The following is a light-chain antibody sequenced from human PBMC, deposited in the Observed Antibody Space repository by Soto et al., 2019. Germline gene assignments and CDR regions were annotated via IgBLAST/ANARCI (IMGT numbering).Light chain of an antibody. V-gene: IGKV3-15*01. J-gene: IGKJ1*01. CDR1: QSVSTN. Sequence: DIVLTHAPATLSLSPVEMATLSCGASQSVSTNYLAWYQQKPGQAPRLLIYGASTRATGIPARFSGSGSGTEFTLTISSLQSEDFAVYYCQQYNNWPQTFGQGTKVDNK. CDR2: GAS. CDR3: QQYNNWPQT.